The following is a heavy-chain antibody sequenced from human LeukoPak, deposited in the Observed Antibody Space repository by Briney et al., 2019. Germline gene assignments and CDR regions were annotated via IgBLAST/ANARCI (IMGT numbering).Heavy chain of an antibody. V-gene: IGHV1-46*01. CDR3: ARIRDGYNDAYDI. D-gene: IGHD5-24*01. CDR2: INPSGGST. Sequence: ASVKVSCKASGYTFTSYYMHGVRQAPGQGLEWMGVINPSGGSTSYAQKFQGRVTMTRDTSASTVYMELSSLRSEDTAIYYCARIRDGYNDAYDIWGQGTVVTVPS. J-gene: IGHJ3*02. CDR1: GYTFTSYY.